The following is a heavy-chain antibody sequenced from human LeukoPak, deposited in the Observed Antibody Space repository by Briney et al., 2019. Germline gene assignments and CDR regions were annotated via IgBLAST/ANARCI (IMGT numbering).Heavy chain of an antibody. CDR2: IDPSDSST. Sequence: GESLRISCKGSGYNFGTYWISWVRQMPGKGLEWMGKIDPSDSSTNYSPSFEGHVTVSADKSTSTAYLQWSSLKASDTAMYYCGRLSDYWGQGTPVTVSS. J-gene: IGHJ4*02. V-gene: IGHV5-10-1*01. CDR1: GYNFGTYW. CDR3: GRLSDY.